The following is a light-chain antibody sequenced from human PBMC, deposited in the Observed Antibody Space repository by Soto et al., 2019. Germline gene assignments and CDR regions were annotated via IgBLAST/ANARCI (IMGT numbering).Light chain of an antibody. CDR1: TSNIGTFY. CDR2: LGD. V-gene: IGLV1-47*02. CDR3: AAWDDNLNAYV. Sequence: QSVLTQPPSASSTPGQTVTISCSGSTSNIGTFYVYWYQHLPGTAPQLLIYLGDQRASGVSDRFSGSKSGTSASLAINGLRSDDEAAYYCAAWDDNLNAYVFGSGTKLTVL. J-gene: IGLJ1*01.